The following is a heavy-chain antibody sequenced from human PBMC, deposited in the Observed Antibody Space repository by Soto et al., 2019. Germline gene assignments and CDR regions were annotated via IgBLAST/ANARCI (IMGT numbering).Heavy chain of an antibody. CDR2: INPNTGGT. J-gene: IGHJ4*02. CDR3: AREGIEARIPSD. D-gene: IGHD6-6*01. CDR1: GYTFTGFF. Sequence: ASVKVSCKASGYTFTGFFLHWVRQAPGQGLEWLGWINPNTGGTNYAQDFQGRITMTRDTSISTAYLELTSLRSDDTAVYYCAREGIEARIPSDWGQGALVTVSS. V-gene: IGHV1-2*02.